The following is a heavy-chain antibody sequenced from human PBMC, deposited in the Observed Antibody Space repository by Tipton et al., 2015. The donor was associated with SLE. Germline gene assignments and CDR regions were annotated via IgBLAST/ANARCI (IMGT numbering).Heavy chain of an antibody. CDR1: GASINNYF. D-gene: IGHD1-1*01. CDR3: ARETSTGRQAY. J-gene: IGHJ4*02. CDR2: IYYNGSA. V-gene: IGHV4-59*01. Sequence: LRLSCIVSGASINNYFWSWIRQPPGKGLEWIGYIYYNGSADYNPSLDFNPSLESRVSMSVDTSKNQFSLNLHSVTTADTAVYYCARETSTGRQAYWGQGTLVTVSS.